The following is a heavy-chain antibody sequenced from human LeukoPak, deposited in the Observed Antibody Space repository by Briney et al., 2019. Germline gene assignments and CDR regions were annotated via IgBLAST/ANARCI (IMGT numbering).Heavy chain of an antibody. CDR3: ARSRIYGDRYYYYYYMDV. J-gene: IGHJ6*03. CDR1: GFTFSSYA. D-gene: IGHD4-17*01. V-gene: IGHV3-30*04. Sequence: GRSLRLSCAASGFTFSSYAMHWVRQAPGKELEWVAVISYDGSNKYYADSVKGRFTISRDNSKNTLYLQMNSLRAEDTAVYYCARSRIYGDRYYYYYYMDVWGKGTTVTVSS. CDR2: ISYDGSNK.